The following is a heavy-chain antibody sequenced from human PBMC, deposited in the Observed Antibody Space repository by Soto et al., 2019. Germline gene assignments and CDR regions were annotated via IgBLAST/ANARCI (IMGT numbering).Heavy chain of an antibody. J-gene: IGHJ3*02. V-gene: IGHV3-21*01. D-gene: IGHD2-15*01. CDR1: GLSFSSDS. CDR3: ARGLGYCNVGSCSGAFDM. Sequence: EVQLVESGGGLVKPGGSLRLSCTASGLSFSSDSMNWVGQAPGKGLEWVSSISGSSSYIYYADSVKGRFTISRDNAKNSVYLQMNSLRAEDTAVYYCARGLGYCNVGSCSGAFDMWGQGTMVTVSS. CDR2: ISGSSSYI.